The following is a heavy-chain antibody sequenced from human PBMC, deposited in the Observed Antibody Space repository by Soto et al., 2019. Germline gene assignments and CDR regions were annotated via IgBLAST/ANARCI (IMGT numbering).Heavy chain of an antibody. CDR3: ARGARAYSGQDNGSDF. Sequence: GGSLRRSCEASGFTVNTYTIQWFRQAPGQRLPRVSSITSTSSDIYYAASVKCRFTISRGNGKNSLYLQLHHLRAEDTASYYGARGARAYSGQDNGSDFRGQGTMVTVCS. CDR2: ITSTSSDI. V-gene: IGHV3-21*01. CDR1: GFTVNTYT. J-gene: IGHJ4*01. D-gene: IGHD5-12*01.